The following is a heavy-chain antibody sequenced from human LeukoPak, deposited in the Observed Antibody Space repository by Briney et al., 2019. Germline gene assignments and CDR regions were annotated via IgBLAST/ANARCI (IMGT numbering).Heavy chain of an antibody. CDR3: ARDPIVSVGDWDFDL. CDR2: IYYSGSTNYT. V-gene: IGHV4-59*11. CDR1: GGSISSHY. D-gene: IGHD3-16*02. J-gene: IGHJ2*01. Sequence: SETLSLTCTVSGGSISSHYWSWIRQPPGKGLEWIGYIYYSGSTNYTNYNPSLKSRVTISVGTSKNQFSLKLSSVTAADTAVYYCARDPIVSVGDWDFDLWGRGTLVTVSS.